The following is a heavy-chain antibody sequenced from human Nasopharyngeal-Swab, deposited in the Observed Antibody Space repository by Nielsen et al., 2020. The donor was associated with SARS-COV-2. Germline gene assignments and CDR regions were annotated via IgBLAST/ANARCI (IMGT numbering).Heavy chain of an antibody. CDR2: ISYDGSNK. J-gene: IGHJ4*02. V-gene: IGHV3-30*04. CDR1: GFTFSSYA. D-gene: IGHD3-22*01. CDR3: ARDYYDSSGSFDY. Sequence: GGSLRLSCAASGFTFSSYAMHWVRQAPGKGLEWVAVISYDGSNKYYADSVKGRFTISRDNSKNTLYLQMNSLRAEDTAVYYCARDYYDSSGSFDYWGQGTLVTVSS.